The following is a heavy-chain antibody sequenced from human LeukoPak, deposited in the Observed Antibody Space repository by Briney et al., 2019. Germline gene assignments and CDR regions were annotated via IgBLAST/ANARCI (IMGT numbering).Heavy chain of an antibody. D-gene: IGHD3-3*01. J-gene: IGHJ6*03. CDR2: TYYSGST. Sequence: SQTLSLTSTVSGGSTSSSTYYWSWLRHPPGNGLEWTGHTYYSGSTNYYPSLRSRVTISVDTSKNQFSLKLSYVTAADTAVYYCARGGRYYDFWSGYYGTYMDVWGKGTTVTVSS. CDR1: GGSTSSSTYY. CDR3: ARGGRYYDFWSGYYGTYMDV. V-gene: IGHV4-61*01.